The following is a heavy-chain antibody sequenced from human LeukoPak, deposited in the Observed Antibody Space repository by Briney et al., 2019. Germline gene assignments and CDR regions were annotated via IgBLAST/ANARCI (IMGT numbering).Heavy chain of an antibody. CDR3: AKVPCGGDCYTYIDY. CDR1: GFTFSSYP. J-gene: IGHJ4*02. V-gene: IGHV3-23*01. D-gene: IGHD2-21*02. CDR2: ISGSGGST. Sequence: GGSLRLSCAASGFTFSSYPMTWVRQAPGKGLEWVSAISGSGGSTYYADSVKGRFTISRDNSKNTLYLQMNSLRAEDTAVYYCAKVPCGGDCYTYIDYWGQGTLVTVSS.